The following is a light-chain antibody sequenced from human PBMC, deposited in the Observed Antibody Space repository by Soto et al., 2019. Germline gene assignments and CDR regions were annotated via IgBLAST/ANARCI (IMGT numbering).Light chain of an antibody. J-gene: IGLJ1*01. CDR3: SSYTSSSTLYV. CDR1: SSDVGGYNY. Sequence: QYALTQPASVSGSPGQSITISCTGTSSDVGGYNYVSWYQQHPGKAPKLMIYDVSNRPSGVSNSFSGSKSGNTASLTRSGRQAEDEADDYCSSYTSSSTLYVFGTGNKLTVL. V-gene: IGLV2-14*01. CDR2: DVS.